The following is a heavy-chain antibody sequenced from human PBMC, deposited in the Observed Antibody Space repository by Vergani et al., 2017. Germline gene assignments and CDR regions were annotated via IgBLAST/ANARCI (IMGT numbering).Heavy chain of an antibody. D-gene: IGHD3-22*01. CDR1: GYTFTSYD. CDR3: ARGQLDSSCYYDRFGGGKY. J-gene: IGHJ4*02. V-gene: IGHV1-8*02. CDR2: MNPNSGNT. Sequence: QVQLVQSGAEVKKPGASVKVSCKASGYTFTSYDINWVRQATGQGLGWMGWMNPNSGNTGYAQKFQGRVNMTRNTSISTAYMELSSLRSEDTAVYYCARGQLDSSCYYDRFGGGKYWGQGTLVTVSS.